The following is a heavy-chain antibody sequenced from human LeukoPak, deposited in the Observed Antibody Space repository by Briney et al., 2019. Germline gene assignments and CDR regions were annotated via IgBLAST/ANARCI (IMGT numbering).Heavy chain of an antibody. J-gene: IGHJ6*02. Sequence: PGRSLRLSCAASGFTFSSYGMHWVRQAPGKGLEWVAVISYDGSNKYYADSVKGRFTISRDNSKNTLYLQMNSLRAEDTAVYYCAKDRRSDFRSGYYHYYYYGMDVWGQGTTVTVSS. CDR3: AKDRRSDFRSGYYHYYYYGMDV. CDR2: ISYDGSNK. CDR1: GFTFSSYG. D-gene: IGHD3-3*01. V-gene: IGHV3-30*18.